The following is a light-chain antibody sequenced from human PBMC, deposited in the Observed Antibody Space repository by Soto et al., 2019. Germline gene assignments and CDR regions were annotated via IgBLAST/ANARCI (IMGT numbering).Light chain of an antibody. V-gene: IGKV1-5*01. CDR2: DAS. J-gene: IGKJ1*01. Sequence: DIQMTQSPSTLSASVGDRVTITCRASQSITTWLAWYQQKPGKAPKLLIYDASSLESGVPSRFSGSGSGTEFTLTISSLQPDDFATYYCQHYNSYPCTFGQGTKVEIK. CDR1: QSITTW. CDR3: QHYNSYPCT.